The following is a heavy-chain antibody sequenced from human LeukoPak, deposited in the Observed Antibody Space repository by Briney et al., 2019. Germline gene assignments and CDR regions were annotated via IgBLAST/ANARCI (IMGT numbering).Heavy chain of an antibody. D-gene: IGHD6-6*01. CDR3: ARGPNSNWSGLDF. J-gene: IGHJ4*02. CDR2: ISPTGSTT. CDR1: GFSFSGHW. V-gene: IGHV3-74*01. Sequence: GGSLRLSCTASGFSFSGHWMHWARQLPGKGLVWVSRISPTGSTTSYADSVKGRFTVSRDNAKSTLYLQVNNLRAEDTAVYYCARGPNSNWSGLDFWGQETLLTVSS.